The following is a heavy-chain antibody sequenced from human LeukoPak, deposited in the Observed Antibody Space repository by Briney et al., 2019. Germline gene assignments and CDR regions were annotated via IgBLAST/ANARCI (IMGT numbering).Heavy chain of an antibody. J-gene: IGHJ6*03. Sequence: GGSLRLSCAASGFTFSDYYMSWIRQAPGKGLEWVSYISSSGSTIYYAGSVKGRFTISRDNAKNSLYLQMNSLRAEDTAVYYCARVRVDTAMVIYYYYYMDVWGKGTTVTISS. CDR2: ISSSGSTI. CDR3: ARVRVDTAMVIYYYYYMDV. CDR1: GFTFSDYY. D-gene: IGHD5-18*01. V-gene: IGHV3-11*04.